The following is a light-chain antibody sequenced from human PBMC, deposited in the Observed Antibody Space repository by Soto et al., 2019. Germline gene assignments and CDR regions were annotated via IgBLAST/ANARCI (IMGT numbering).Light chain of an antibody. J-gene: IGKJ1*01. CDR3: QHYKNYPWT. CDR2: GAS. Sequence: AIRMTQSPSSLSASAGDRVAIACRASQDVGRYLAWYQQKPGQAPQLLIYGASTLQRGVPSRFSGGGSGTDFTLTISCLQSEDCATDYGQHYKNYPWTFGQGTKVEIK. V-gene: IGKV1-8*01. CDR1: QDVGRY.